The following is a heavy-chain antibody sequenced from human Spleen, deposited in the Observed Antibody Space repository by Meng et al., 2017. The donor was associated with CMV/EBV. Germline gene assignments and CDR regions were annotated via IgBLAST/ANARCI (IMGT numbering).Heavy chain of an antibody. V-gene: IGHV3-30*02. D-gene: IGHD2-2*02. CDR1: GFTFSSYG. CDR2: IRYDGSNK. J-gene: IGHJ3*02. Sequence: GESLKTSCAASGFTFSSYGMHWVRQAPGKGLEWVAFIRYDGSNKYYADSVKGRFTISRDNSKNTLYLQMNSLRAEDTAVYYCAKDTYCSSTSCYTEGDAFDIWGQGTMVTVSS. CDR3: AKDTYCSSTSCYTEGDAFDI.